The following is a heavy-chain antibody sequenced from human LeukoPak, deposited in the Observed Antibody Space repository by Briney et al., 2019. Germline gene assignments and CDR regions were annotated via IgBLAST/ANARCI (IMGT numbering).Heavy chain of an antibody. Sequence: GGSLRLSRAASGFTFSSYWMHWVRQAPGKGLVWVSRINTDGSSTSYADSVKGRFTISRDNAKNTLYLQMNSLRAEDTAVYYCARTVPGYFFDNWGQGTLVTVSS. CDR1: GFTFSSYW. CDR3: ARTVPGYFFDN. CDR2: INTDGSST. J-gene: IGHJ4*02. V-gene: IGHV3-74*01. D-gene: IGHD3-10*01.